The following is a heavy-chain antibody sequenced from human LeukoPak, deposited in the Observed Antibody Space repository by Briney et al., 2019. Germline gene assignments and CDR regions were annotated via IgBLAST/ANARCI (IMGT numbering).Heavy chain of an antibody. CDR2: INSDGTTT. CDR1: GFTFSNW. CDR3: ASYLCNGYRLDY. D-gene: IGHD5-24*01. Sequence: GGSLRLSCVASGFTFSNWMHWVRQAPGKGPVWVSRINSDGTTTRYADSVKGRFTISRDNAKNTLYLQMDSLRAEDTAVYYCASYLCNGYRLDYWGQGTLVTVSS. J-gene: IGHJ4*02. V-gene: IGHV3-74*01.